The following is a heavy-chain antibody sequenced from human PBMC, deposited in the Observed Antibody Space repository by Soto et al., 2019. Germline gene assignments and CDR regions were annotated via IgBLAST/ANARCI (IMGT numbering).Heavy chain of an antibody. CDR1: GGSISSTSHH. CDR3: ARGDFGRITMVRGVRPFDY. J-gene: IGHJ4*02. CDR2: INHSGST. V-gene: IGHV4-39*07. D-gene: IGHD3-10*01. Sequence: SETLSLTCTVSGGSISSTSHHWSWIRQPPGKGLEWIGEINHSGSTNYNPSLKSRVTISVDTSKNQFSLKLSSVTAADTAVYYCARGDFGRITMVRGVRPFDYWGQGTLVTVSS.